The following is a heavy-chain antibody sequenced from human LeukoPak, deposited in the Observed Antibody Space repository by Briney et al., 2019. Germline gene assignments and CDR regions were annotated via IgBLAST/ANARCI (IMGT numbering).Heavy chain of an antibody. CDR1: GYSFTNYW. D-gene: IGHD1-26*01. CDR2: IYPGDSDT. J-gene: IGHJ4*02. Sequence: GESLKISCKGSGYSFTNYWIAWVRQMPGKGLEWMGIIYPGDSDTRYSPSLQGQVTISADKSISTAYLQWSSLKASDTAMYYCATSAIVGPTLFDYWGQGTLVTVSS. V-gene: IGHV5-51*01. CDR3: ATSAIVGPTLFDY.